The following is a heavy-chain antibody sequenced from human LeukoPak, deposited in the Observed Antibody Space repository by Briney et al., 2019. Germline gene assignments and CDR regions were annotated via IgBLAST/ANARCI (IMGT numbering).Heavy chain of an antibody. J-gene: IGHJ4*02. D-gene: IGHD3-22*01. CDR1: GYTFTSYA. Sequence: GASVKVSCKASGYTFTSYAMHWLRQAPGQRLEWMGWINAGNGNTKYSQKFQGRVTITRDTSASTAYMELSSLRSEDTAVYYCARSYYYDSSGYYPFGYWGQGTLVTVSS. V-gene: IGHV1-3*01. CDR2: INAGNGNT. CDR3: ARSYYYDSSGYYPFGY.